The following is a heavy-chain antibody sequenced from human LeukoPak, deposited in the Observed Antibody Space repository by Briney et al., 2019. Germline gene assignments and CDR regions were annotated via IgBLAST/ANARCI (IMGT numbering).Heavy chain of an antibody. V-gene: IGHV1-2*02. D-gene: IGHD5-24*01. CDR1: GYTFTAYY. Sequence: ASVMVSCKASGYTFTAYYIHWVRQAPGQGLEWMGWINPNSGGTNYAQKFQGRVTMTRDTSISTVYMELSRLRSDDTAVYYCARDGRDGYNLVHYWGQGTLVTVSS. J-gene: IGHJ4*02. CDR3: ARDGRDGYNLVHY. CDR2: INPNSGGT.